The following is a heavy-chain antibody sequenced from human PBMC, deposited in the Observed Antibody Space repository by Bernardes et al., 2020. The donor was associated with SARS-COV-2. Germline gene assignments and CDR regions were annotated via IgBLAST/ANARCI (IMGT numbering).Heavy chain of an antibody. CDR2: IYSAGGT. CDR1: GYTLTELS. V-gene: IGHV3-66*02. CDR3: ARAPTEYCSGDGCYSHVDYFYYGMDV. Sequence: SCKVSGYTLTELSMHWVRQAPGKGLEWVAVIYSAGGTYYADPVRGRFTLSRDNSKNTLNLQMDSLRTEDTAVYYCARAPTEYCSGDGCYSHVDYFYYGMDVWGQGTTVTVSS. J-gene: IGHJ6*02. D-gene: IGHD2-15*01.